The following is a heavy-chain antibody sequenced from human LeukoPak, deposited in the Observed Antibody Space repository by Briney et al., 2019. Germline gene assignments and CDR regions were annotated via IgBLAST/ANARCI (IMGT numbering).Heavy chain of an antibody. Sequence: ASETLSLTCTVSGGSIRNHYWSWVRQPPGKALEWVGYVSDTGHTNSNPSLESRVTISVDTSKNQFSLKLSSVTAADAAVYYCARGSSYTSGSYYDDYFDSWSQGTLVTVSS. CDR2: VSDTGHT. CDR1: GGSIRNHY. J-gene: IGHJ4*02. D-gene: IGHD3-10*01. CDR3: ARGSSYTSGSYYDDYFDS. V-gene: IGHV4-59*11.